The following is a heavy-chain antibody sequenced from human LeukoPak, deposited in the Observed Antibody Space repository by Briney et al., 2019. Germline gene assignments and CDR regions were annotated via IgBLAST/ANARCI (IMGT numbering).Heavy chain of an antibody. Sequence: GGSLRLSCAASGFTFSSYWMSWVRQAPGKGLEWVANIKQDGSEKYHVDSVKGRFTISRDNAKNSLYLQMNSLRAEDTAVYYCAREISITAMVFFDYWGQGTLVTVSS. J-gene: IGHJ4*02. CDR3: AREISITAMVFFDY. V-gene: IGHV3-7*01. D-gene: IGHD5-18*01. CDR1: GFTFSSYW. CDR2: IKQDGSEK.